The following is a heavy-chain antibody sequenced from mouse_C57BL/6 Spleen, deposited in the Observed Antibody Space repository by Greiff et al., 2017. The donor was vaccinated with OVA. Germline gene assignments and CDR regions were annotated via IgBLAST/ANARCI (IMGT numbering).Heavy chain of an antibody. Sequence: VKLVESGPGLVQPSQSLSITCTVSGFSLTSYGVHWVRQPPGKGLEWLGVIWSGGSTDYNAAFISRLSISKDNSKSQVFFKMNSLQADDTAIYYCAISLLPYAMDYWGQGTSVTVSS. D-gene: IGHD1-2*01. J-gene: IGHJ4*01. CDR1: GFSLTSYG. V-gene: IGHV2-4*01. CDR3: AISLLPYAMDY. CDR2: IWSGGST.